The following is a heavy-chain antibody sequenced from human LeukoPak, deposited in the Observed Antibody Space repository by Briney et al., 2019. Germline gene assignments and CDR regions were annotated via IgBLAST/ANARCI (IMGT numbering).Heavy chain of an antibody. CDR2: ISGSSIYI. V-gene: IGHV3-11*06. Sequence: PGGSLRLSCAAAGFTFSDYYMSWIRQAPGQGLEWVSSISGSSIYIYYADSVKGRFTLSRDNDKKSLYLQMNSLRAEDTAVYFCARVVGFSYYFDSWGQGTLVTVSS. CDR1: GFTFSDYY. CDR3: ARVVGFSYYFDS. D-gene: IGHD2-15*01. J-gene: IGHJ4*02.